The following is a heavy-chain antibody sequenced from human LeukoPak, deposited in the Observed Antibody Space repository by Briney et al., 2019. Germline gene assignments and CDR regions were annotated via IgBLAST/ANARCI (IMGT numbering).Heavy chain of an antibody. D-gene: IGHD4-23*01. V-gene: IGHV4-61*02. J-gene: IGHJ4*02. CDR1: GGSISSGSYY. CDR3: AAGKWLLHNAFDY. CDR2: IYTSGST. Sequence: SQTLSLTCTVSGGSISSGSYYWSWIRQPAGKGLEWIGRIYTSGSTNYNPSLKSRVTISVDTSKNQFSLKLSSVTAADTAVYYCAAGKWLLHNAFDYWGQGTLVTVSS.